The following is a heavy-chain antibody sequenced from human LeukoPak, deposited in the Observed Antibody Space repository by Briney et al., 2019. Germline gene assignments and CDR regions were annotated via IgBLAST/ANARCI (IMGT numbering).Heavy chain of an antibody. J-gene: IGHJ4*02. CDR2: IYYSGST. D-gene: IGHD5-12*01. CDR1: GVSISSGGYY. CDR3: ARAGGYSGYAGLDY. V-gene: IGHV4-31*03. Sequence: SETLSLTCTVSGVSISSGGYYWSWIRQHPGKGLEWIGYIYYSGSTYYNPSLKSRVTISVDTSKNQFSLKLSSVTAADTAVYYCARAGGYSGYAGLDYWGQGTLVTVSS.